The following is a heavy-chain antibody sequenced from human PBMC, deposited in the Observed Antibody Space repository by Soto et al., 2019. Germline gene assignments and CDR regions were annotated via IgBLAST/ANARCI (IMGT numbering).Heavy chain of an antibody. V-gene: IGHV4-31*03. D-gene: IGHD2-15*01. CDR3: VRGGIAGHWFDP. CDR1: GGSIIGGDYY. Sequence: PSETLSLTCTVSGGSIIGGDYYWSWIRQPPGKGLEWLGYIFHSGSTLYNPSLRGRLTLSADTSRNRLSLYLTSVTAADTAVYYCVRGGIAGHWFDPWGQGILVTVSS. J-gene: IGHJ5*02. CDR2: IFHSGST.